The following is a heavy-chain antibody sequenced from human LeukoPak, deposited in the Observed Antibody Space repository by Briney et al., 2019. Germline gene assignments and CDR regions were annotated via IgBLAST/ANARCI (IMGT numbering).Heavy chain of an antibody. D-gene: IGHD6-19*01. CDR1: GFTVSSKY. Sequence: GGSLRLSCAASGFTVSSKYMSWVRQAPGKGLEWVSVIYTGETTYYADSVKGRFTISRDNSKNTLYLQMDGLRVEDTAVYYCAKVGAVAAVETWGQGTLVTVSS. CDR3: AKVGAVAAVET. V-gene: IGHV3-66*01. J-gene: IGHJ5*02. CDR2: IYTGETT.